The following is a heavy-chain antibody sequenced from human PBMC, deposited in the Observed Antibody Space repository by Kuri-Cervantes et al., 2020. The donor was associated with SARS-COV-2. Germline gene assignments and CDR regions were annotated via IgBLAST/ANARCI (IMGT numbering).Heavy chain of an antibody. CDR2: IIPIIDVA. D-gene: IGHD3/OR15-3a*01. CDR3: ARAGLTRFDY. V-gene: IGHV1-69*04. Sequence: SVKVSCKASGGTFGSYVVSWVRQAPGQGLEWMGRIIPIIDVAHYAKSFQGRVTISADNSTSTVYFQLSGLTSNDTAMYYCARAGLTRFDYWGQGTLVTVSS. J-gene: IGHJ4*02. CDR1: GGTFGSYV.